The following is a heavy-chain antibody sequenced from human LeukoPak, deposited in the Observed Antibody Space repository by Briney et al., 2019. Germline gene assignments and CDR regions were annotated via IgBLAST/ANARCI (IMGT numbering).Heavy chain of an antibody. CDR1: GFRFSSYW. Sequence: GGSLRLSCAASGFRFSSYWMHWVRQAPGNGLVWVSHINTDGRSTDYADSVKGRFTISRDNAKNTLYLQMNSLRAEDTAVYYCARRTYISAAGHFDYWGQGTLVTVSS. V-gene: IGHV3-74*01. D-gene: IGHD6-13*01. CDR3: ARRTYISAAGHFDY. CDR2: INTDGRST. J-gene: IGHJ4*02.